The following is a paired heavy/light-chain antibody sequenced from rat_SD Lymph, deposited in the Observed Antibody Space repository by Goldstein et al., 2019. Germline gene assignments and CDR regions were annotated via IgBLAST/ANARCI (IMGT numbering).Light chain of an antibody. V-gene: IGKV12S36*01. CDR2: NAN. Sequence: DIQMTQSPASLSASLGETVTIECRASEDIYNGLAWYQQKPGKSPQLLIYNANSLHTGVPSRFSGSGSGTQYSLKINSLQSEDVASYFCQQYYDYNTFGAGTKLELK. CDR1: EDIYNG. J-gene: IGKJ2-1*01. CDR3: QQYYDYNT.
Heavy chain of an antibody. D-gene: IGHD1-12*02. Sequence: EVQLVESGGGLVQPGRSLKLSCLASGFTFSNYGMNWIRQAPGKGLEWVASISSSSSYIYYADTVKGRFTISRDNAKNTLYLQMTSLRSEDTALYYCARQPHFITMMVLITTGVMDAWGQGASVTVSS. J-gene: IGHJ4*01. CDR2: ISSSSSYI. CDR3: ARQPHFITMMVLITTGVMDA. V-gene: IGHV5-34*01. CDR1: GFTFSNYG.